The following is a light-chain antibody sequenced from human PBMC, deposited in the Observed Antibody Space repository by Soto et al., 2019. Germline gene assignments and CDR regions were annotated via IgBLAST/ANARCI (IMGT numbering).Light chain of an antibody. CDR2: EGS. J-gene: IGLJ3*02. Sequence: QSALTQPASVSGSPGQSITISCTGTSSDVGSYNLVSWYQQHPGKAPKLMIYEGSKRPSGVSNRFSGSKSGNTASLTISGLQAEDEADYYCCSYAGSSTPWVFGGVTKVTVL. CDR1: SSDVGSYNL. V-gene: IGLV2-23*01. CDR3: CSYAGSSTPWV.